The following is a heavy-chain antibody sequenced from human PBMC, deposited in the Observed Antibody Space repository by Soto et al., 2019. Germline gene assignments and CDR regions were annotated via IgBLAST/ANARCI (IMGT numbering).Heavy chain of an antibody. J-gene: IGHJ4*02. CDR2: IKSKTDGGTI. CDR1: DFAFSNYW. CDR3: SARRQSGKAVDY. Sequence: EVQLVESGGGLFQPGGSLRLTCVASDFAFSNYWMHWFRQAPGKGLEWVGRIKSKTDGGTIDYAATAESRFTISREDSTNTLYFLMNSLKTADTAVYYCSARRQSGKAVDYWGQGTLVAVSS. V-gene: IGHV3-15*07. D-gene: IGHD3-10*01.